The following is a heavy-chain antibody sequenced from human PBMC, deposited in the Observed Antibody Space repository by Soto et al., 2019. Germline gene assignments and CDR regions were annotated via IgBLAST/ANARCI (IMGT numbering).Heavy chain of an antibody. CDR3: ARPIQFYFDTSAQSAWFDP. Sequence: WVRQAPGQGLEWMGGIIPIFGTPNYAQKFQGRLTITADESTSTAYMELSSLRSDDTAVYYCARPIQFYFDTSAQSAWFDPWGQGTLGTVSS. V-gene: IGHV1-69*01. J-gene: IGHJ5*02. D-gene: IGHD3-22*01. CDR2: IIPIFGTP.